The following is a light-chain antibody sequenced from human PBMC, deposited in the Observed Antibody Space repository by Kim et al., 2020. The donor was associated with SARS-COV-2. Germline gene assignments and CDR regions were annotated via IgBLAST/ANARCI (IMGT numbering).Light chain of an antibody. CDR2: DAS. CDR3: QQRCKGVT. J-gene: IGKJ4*01. V-gene: IGKV3-11*01. CDR1: QSVARY. Sequence: EIVLTQSPATLSLSPGERATLSCRASQSVARYLAWYQQRPGQVPRLLIYDASSRATGIPARFSGSGSGSDYTLTISSLEPEDVAVYYCQQRCKGVTFGGGTKVDIK.